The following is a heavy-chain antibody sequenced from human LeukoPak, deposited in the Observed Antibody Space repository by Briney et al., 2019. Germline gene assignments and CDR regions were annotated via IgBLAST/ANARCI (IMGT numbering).Heavy chain of an antibody. CDR1: GFTFISYS. CDR2: ISSSSSYI. J-gene: IGHJ4*02. D-gene: IGHD3-22*01. Sequence: GGSLRLSCAASGFTFISYSMNWVRQAPGKGLEWVSSISSSSSYIYYADSVKGRFTISRDNAKNSLYLQMNSLRAEDTAVYYCAREAGDYYDSSGYYDNWGQGTLVTVSS. CDR3: AREAGDYYDSSGYYDN. V-gene: IGHV3-21*04.